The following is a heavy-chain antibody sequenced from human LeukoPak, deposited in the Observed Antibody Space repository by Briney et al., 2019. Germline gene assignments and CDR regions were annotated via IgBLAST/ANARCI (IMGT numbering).Heavy chain of an antibody. V-gene: IGHV3-30*18. CDR1: GFTFSSYG. J-gene: IGHJ4*02. CDR2: ISYDGSNK. CDR3: AKDSKTTVTDY. D-gene: IGHD4-17*01. Sequence: PGRSLRLSCAASGFTFSSYGMHWVRQAPGKGLEWVAVISYDGSNKHYADSVKGRFTISRDNSKNTLYLQMNSLRAEDTAVYYCAKDSKTTVTDYWGQGTLVTVSS.